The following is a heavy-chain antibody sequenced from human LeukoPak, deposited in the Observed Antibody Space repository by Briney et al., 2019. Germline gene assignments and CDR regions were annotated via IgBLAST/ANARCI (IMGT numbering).Heavy chain of an antibody. D-gene: IGHD3-22*01. Sequence: GGSLRLSCAASGFTFSSYWMSWVRQAPGKGLEWVANIKQDGSEEYYVDSVKGRFTISRDNAKNSLYLQMNSLRAEDTAVYYCARVHDYYDSSGYSNWGQGTLVTVSS. J-gene: IGHJ4*02. CDR1: GFTFSSYW. V-gene: IGHV3-7*03. CDR2: IKQDGSEE. CDR3: ARVHDYYDSSGYSN.